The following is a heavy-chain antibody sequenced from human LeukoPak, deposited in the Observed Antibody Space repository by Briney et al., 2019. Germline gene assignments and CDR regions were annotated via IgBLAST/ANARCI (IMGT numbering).Heavy chain of an antibody. CDR3: ARDQPWFDP. Sequence: SETLSLTCTVSGGSISSYYWSWIRQPPGKGLEWIGYIYYSGSTNYNPSLKSRVTISVDTSKNQFSLKLSSVTAADTAVYYCARDQPWFDPWGQGTRVTVSS. CDR2: IYYSGST. V-gene: IGHV4-59*01. J-gene: IGHJ5*02. CDR1: GGSISSYY.